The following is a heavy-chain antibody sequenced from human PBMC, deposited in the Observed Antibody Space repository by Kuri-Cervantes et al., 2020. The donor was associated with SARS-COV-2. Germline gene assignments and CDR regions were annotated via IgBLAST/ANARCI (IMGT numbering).Heavy chain of an antibody. CDR1: GGSISSYY. V-gene: IGHV4-4*07. CDR2: IYTSGST. J-gene: IGHJ3*02. Sequence: SETLSLTCTVSGGSISSYYWSWIRQPAGKGLEWIGRIYTSGSTYYNPSLKSRVTISVDTSKNQFSLKLSSVTAADTAVYYCAGIVVVINAFDIWGQGTMVTVSS. CDR3: AGIVVVINAFDI. D-gene: IGHD3-22*01.